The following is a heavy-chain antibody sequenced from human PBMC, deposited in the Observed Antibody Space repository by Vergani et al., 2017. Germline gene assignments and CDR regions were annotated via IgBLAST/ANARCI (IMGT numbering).Heavy chain of an antibody. CDR2: IYYSGRT. D-gene: IGHD6-19*01. J-gene: IGHJ5*02. V-gene: IGHV4-39*01. CDR3: ARHSTVEWLVKLGWIDP. CDR1: GASIRSSNYY. Sequence: QLQLQESGPGLVKPSATLSLTCSVSGASIRSSNYYWGWIRQPPGKGLEWIASIYYSGRTYYNPSLKRRVTISVDTSKNQFSLKLGSVTAADTAVYFCARHSTVEWLVKLGWIDPWGQGILVTVSS.